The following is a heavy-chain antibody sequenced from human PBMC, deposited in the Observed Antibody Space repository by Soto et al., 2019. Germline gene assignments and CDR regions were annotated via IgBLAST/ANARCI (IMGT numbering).Heavy chain of an antibody. CDR2: FYSSGSI. D-gene: IGHD6-19*01. Sequence: SETLSLTCFVSGYSITAGGYYWSWIRHHPGKGLEWIGSFYSSGSIIYNPSLRSRVSISGDTSSNQFSMSLTSVTAADTARYYCARMYSSGSGWFHPWGQGTQVTVSS. CDR1: GYSITAGGYY. V-gene: IGHV4-31*03. CDR3: ARMYSSGSGWFHP. J-gene: IGHJ5*02.